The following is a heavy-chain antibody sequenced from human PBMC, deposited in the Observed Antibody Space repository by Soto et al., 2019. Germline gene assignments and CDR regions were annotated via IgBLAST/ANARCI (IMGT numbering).Heavy chain of an antibody. CDR1: GYTFTRYG. V-gene: IGHV1-18*01. CDR3: AKNGQPPYYYYGMDV. Sequence: QGQLVQSGTEVKKPGASLKVSCKASGYTFTRYGISWVRQAPGQGLEWMGWISGYNGDTKYAQKFQGRVTXTXXXSXXTAYMELGSLTSDDTAVYYCAKNGQPPYYYYGMDVWGQGTTVTVSS. J-gene: IGHJ6*02. D-gene: IGHD2-8*01. CDR2: ISGYNGDT.